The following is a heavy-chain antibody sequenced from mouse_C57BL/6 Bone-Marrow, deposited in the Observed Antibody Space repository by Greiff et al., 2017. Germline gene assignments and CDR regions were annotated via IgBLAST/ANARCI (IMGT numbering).Heavy chain of an antibody. CDR2: IDPENGDT. CDR1: GFNIKDDY. CDR3: TTVVPWMDY. V-gene: IGHV14-4*01. J-gene: IGHJ4*01. Sequence: VQLQQSGAELVRPGASVKLSCTASGFNIKDDYMHWVKQRPEPGLEWIGWIDPENGDTEYASQFQGKATITADTSSNTAYLQLSSLTSEDTAAYYSTTVVPWMDYWGQGTSVTVSS. D-gene: IGHD1-1*01.